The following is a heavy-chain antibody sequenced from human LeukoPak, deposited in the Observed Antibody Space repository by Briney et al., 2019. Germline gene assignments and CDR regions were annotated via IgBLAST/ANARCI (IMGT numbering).Heavy chain of an antibody. V-gene: IGHV3-74*01. J-gene: IGHJ4*02. CDR3: ARAVDRGPYSSLGY. Sequence: GGSLRLSCAASGFTFSNYWMHWVRQAPGKGLVWVSRINSDGSSTSYADSVKGRFTISRDNAKNTLYLQMNSLRAEDTAVYYCARAVDRGPYSSLGYWGQGTLVTVSS. CDR2: INSDGSST. CDR1: GFTFSNYW. D-gene: IGHD5-18*01.